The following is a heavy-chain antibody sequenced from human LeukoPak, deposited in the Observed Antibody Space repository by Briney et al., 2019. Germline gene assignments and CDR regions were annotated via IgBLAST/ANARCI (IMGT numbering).Heavy chain of an antibody. V-gene: IGHV3-64D*06. D-gene: IGHD1-26*01. CDR3: VKDRVPSSGPYSHAFEI. Sequence: PGGSLRLSCSASGFSFGTYAMHWVRQAPGKGLEYVSTISGNGGLTSYADSLKGRFTVSRDISKSMVWLQLSSLRAEDTAIYFCVKDRVPSSGPYSHAFEIWGRGTMVTVSS. CDR1: GFSFGTYA. J-gene: IGHJ3*02. CDR2: ISGNGGLT.